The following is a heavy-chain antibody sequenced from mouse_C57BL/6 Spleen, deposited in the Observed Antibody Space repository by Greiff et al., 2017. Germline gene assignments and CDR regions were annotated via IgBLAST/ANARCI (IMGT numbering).Heavy chain of an antibody. CDR3: ARGDGNLYWYFDV. Sequence: EVKLMESGGGLVKPGGSLKLSCAASGFTFSDYGMHWVRQAPEKGLEWVAYISSGSSTIYYADTVKGRFTISRDNAKNTLFLQMTSLRSENTAMYYCARGDGNLYWYFDVWGTGTTVTVSS. V-gene: IGHV5-17*01. D-gene: IGHD2-1*01. CDR1: GFTFSDYG. CDR2: ISSGSSTI. J-gene: IGHJ1*03.